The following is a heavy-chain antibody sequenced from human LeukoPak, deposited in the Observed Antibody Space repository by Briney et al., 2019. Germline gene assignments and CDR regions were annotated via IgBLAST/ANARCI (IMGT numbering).Heavy chain of an antibody. Sequence: GGSLRLSCAASGFTFSSYAMHWVRQAPGKGLEWVSFIRYDGSIKYYADSVEGRFTISRDNSKNTLYLQMNSLRGEDTAVYYCAKGIAVAGTELADWGQGTLVTVSS. CDR1: GFTFSSYA. CDR2: IRYDGSIK. V-gene: IGHV3-30*02. CDR3: AKGIAVAGTELAD. J-gene: IGHJ4*02. D-gene: IGHD6-19*01.